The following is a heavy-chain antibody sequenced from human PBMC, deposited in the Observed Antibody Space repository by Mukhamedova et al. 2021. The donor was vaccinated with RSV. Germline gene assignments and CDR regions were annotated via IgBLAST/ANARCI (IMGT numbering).Heavy chain of an antibody. J-gene: IGHJ4*02. D-gene: IGHD5-12*01. V-gene: IGHV3-53*01. CDR2: IYSGGTT. Sequence: MSWVRQAPGKGLEWVSVIYSGGTTYYADSVKGRFTISRDNSKNTFYLHMSSLRAEDTAVYYCATEPSGYDSGLYFDNWGQ. CDR3: ATEPSGYDSGLYFDN.